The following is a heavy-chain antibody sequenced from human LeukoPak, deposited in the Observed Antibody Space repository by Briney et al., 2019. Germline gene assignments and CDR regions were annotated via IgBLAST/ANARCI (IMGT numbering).Heavy chain of an antibody. CDR3: ARDNYYYGSSGYNDY. J-gene: IGHJ4*02. CDR1: GYTFTGYY. CDR2: INPNSGGT. D-gene: IGHD3-22*01. Sequence: ASVKVSCKASGYTFTGYYMHWVRQAPEQGLEWMGWINPNSGGTNYAQKFQGRVTMTRDTSISTAYMELSRLRSDDTAVYYCARDNYYYGSSGYNDYWGQGTLVTVSS. V-gene: IGHV1-2*02.